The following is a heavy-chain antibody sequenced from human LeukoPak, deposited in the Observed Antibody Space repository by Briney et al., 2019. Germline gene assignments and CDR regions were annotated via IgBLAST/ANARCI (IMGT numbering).Heavy chain of an antibody. CDR2: MFYSGST. V-gene: IGHV4-39*07. Sequence: PSETLSLTCTVSDDAISRTVYYWGWIRQPPGKGLEWIGTMFYSGSTYYNPSLKSRVTISVDRSKNQFSLKLSSVTAADTAVYYCASLARAGGSYYVDDYWGQGTLVTVSS. J-gene: IGHJ4*02. D-gene: IGHD1-26*01. CDR3: ASLARAGGSYYVDDY. CDR1: DDAISRTVYY.